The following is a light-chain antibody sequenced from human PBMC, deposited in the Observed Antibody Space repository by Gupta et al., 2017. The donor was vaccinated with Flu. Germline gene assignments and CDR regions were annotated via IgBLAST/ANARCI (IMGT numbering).Light chain of an antibody. V-gene: IGKV1-27*01. CDR1: QDISNY. Sequence: GDRVTITCRASQDISNYLAWYQQKPGKVPKLLIYVASALQSGVPSRFSGSASGTDFTLTISSLQPEDVATYYCQKYDSAPLTFGGGTKVEIK. J-gene: IGKJ4*01. CDR3: QKYDSAPLT. CDR2: VAS.